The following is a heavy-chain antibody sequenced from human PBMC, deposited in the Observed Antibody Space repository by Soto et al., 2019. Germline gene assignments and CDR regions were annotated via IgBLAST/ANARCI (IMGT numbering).Heavy chain of an antibody. CDR2: ISAYNGNT. CDR1: GYTFTNFG. J-gene: IGHJ4*02. V-gene: IGHV1-18*01. D-gene: IGHD3-16*01. CDR3: ARGGTPIGY. Sequence: QVQLVQSGAEVKKPGASVKVSCKASGYTFTNFGISWVRQAPGQGLEWMGWISAYNGNTHYAQNFEGRVVMTTETSPSTAYMELRSLRSGDTAVYYCARGGTPIGYWGQGTLVTVSS.